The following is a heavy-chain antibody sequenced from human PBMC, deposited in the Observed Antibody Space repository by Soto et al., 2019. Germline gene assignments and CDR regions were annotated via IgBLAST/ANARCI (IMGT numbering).Heavy chain of an antibody. CDR2: INAGNGNT. D-gene: IGHD3-9*01. Sequence: QVQLVQSGAEVKKPGASVKVSCKASGYTFTSYAMHWVRQAPGQRLEWMGWINAGNGNTKYSQKFQGRVTITGDTSASTAYMELSSLRSEDTAVYYCARAHYDILTGYDYWGQGTLVTVSS. J-gene: IGHJ4*02. CDR3: ARAHYDILTGYDY. CDR1: GYTFTSYA. V-gene: IGHV1-3*01.